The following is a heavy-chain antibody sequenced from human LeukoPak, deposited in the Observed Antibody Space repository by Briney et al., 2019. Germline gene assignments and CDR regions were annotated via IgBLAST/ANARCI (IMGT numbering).Heavy chain of an antibody. CDR2: MNANNGQT. V-gene: IGHV1-8*01. CDR1: GYTFASYD. CDR3: ARGAWCSATVSAFWDYYFELDV. J-gene: IGHJ6*02. D-gene: IGHD3-10*02. Sequence: SVNVASQTSGYTFASYDVNWVRQAAGQGSEWVGWMNANNGQTVYAQRCQSRVSMTKESSINTAYMELNSLTSEDTAIYYCARGAWCSATVSAFWDYYFELDVWGQGTPVIVSS.